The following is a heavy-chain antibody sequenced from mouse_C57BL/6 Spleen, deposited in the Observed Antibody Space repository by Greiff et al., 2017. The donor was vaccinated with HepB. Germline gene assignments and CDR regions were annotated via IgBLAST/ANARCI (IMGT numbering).Heavy chain of an antibody. J-gene: IGHJ2*01. V-gene: IGHV1-54*01. CDR3: ARLGLPLYFDY. D-gene: IGHD2-2*01. Sequence: QVQLQQSGAELVRPGTSVKVSCKASGYAFTNYLIEWVKQRPGQGLEWIGVINPGSGGTNYNEKFKGKATLTADKYSSTAYMQLSSLTSEDSAVYFCARLGLPLYFDYWGQGTTLTVSS. CDR2: INPGSGGT. CDR1: GYAFTNYL.